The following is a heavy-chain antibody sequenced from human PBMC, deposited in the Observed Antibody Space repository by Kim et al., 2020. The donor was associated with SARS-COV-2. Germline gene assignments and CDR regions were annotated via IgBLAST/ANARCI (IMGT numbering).Heavy chain of an antibody. V-gene: IGHV1-2*02. CDR1: GYTFTGYY. CDR3: ARVSQYYDFWSGPTQNYGMDV. J-gene: IGHJ6*02. Sequence: ASVKVSCKASGYTFTGYYMHWVRQAPGQGLEWMGWINPNSGGTNYAQKFQGRVTMTRDTSISTAYMELSRLRSDDTAVYYCARVSQYYDFWSGPTQNYGMDVWAKGPRSPSP. CDR2: INPNSGGT. D-gene: IGHD3-3*01.